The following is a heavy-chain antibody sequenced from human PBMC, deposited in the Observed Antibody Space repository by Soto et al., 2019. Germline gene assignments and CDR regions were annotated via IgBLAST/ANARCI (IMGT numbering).Heavy chain of an antibody. Sequence: GGSLRLSCAASGVTFSSYAMSCVRQAPGKGLEWVSAISGSNGDTYYADSVKGRFTISRDNSKNTLYLQMNSLRVEDTALYYCAQSVSSGYTVDYWGQGTLVTVSS. D-gene: IGHD3-22*01. CDR1: GVTFSSYA. CDR2: ISGSNGDT. V-gene: IGHV3-23*01. CDR3: AQSVSSGYTVDY. J-gene: IGHJ4*02.